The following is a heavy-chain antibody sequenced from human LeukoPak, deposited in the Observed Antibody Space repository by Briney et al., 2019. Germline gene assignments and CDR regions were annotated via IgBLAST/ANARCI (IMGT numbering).Heavy chain of an antibody. CDR1: GFTFSSYG. CDR2: IRYDGSNK. V-gene: IGHV3-30*02. CDR3: AKDHSSWSSAEYFQH. Sequence: GGSLRLSCAASGFTFSSYGMHWVRQAPGKGLEWVAFIRYDGSNKYYADSVKGRFTISRDNSKNTLYLQMNSLRAEDTAVYYCAKDHSSWSSAEYFQHWGQGTLVTVSS. D-gene: IGHD6-13*01. J-gene: IGHJ1*01.